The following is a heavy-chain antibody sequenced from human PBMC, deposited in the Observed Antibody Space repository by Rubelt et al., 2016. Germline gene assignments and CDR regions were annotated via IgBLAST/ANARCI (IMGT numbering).Heavy chain of an antibody. CDR2: IIPILGIA. CDR3: ARSSGSNYFDY. J-gene: IGHJ4*02. Sequence: GQGLEWMERIIPILGIANYAQKFQGRVTITADKSTSTAYMELSSLRSEDTAVYYCARSSGSNYFDYWGQGTLVTVSS. D-gene: IGHD6-25*01. V-gene: IGHV1-69*02.